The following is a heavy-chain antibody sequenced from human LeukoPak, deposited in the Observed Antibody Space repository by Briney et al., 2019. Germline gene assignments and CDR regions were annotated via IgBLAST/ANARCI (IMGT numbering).Heavy chain of an antibody. CDR2: ISWNSGSI. CDR1: GFTFDDYA. D-gene: IGHD3-10*01. CDR3: AKGRFGELLLPLFDY. Sequence: PGGSLRLSCAASGFTFDDYAMHWVRQAPGKGLEWVSGISWNSGSIGYADSVKGRFTISRDNAKNSLYLQMNSLRAEDTALYYCAKGRFGELLLPLFDYWGQGTLVTVSS. V-gene: IGHV3-9*01. J-gene: IGHJ4*02.